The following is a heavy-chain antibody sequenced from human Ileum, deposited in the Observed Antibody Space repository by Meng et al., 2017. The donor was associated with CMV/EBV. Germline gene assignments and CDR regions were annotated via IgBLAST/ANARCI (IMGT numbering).Heavy chain of an antibody. CDR2: LRTSGTT. V-gene: IGHV4-4*07. CDR1: GGSISGYH. CDR3: GRAGARGVPVDI. D-gene: IGHD3-10*01. J-gene: IGHJ4*02. Sequence: QVQLQESGPGLVKPSETLSLPCAVSGGSISGYHWTWIRKPAGKGLEWIGRLRTSGTTDHNPSLMSRVTLSIDTSKNQFSLKLTSVTAADTAVYYCGRAGARGVPVDIWGQGTLVTVSS.